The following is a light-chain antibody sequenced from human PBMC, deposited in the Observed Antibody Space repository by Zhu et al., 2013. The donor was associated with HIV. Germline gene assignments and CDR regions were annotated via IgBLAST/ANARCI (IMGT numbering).Light chain of an antibody. CDR1: QSVSSN. CDR2: GAS. J-gene: IGKJ3*01. CDR3: QQANSFPFT. Sequence: EIVLTQSPGTLSLSPGERGTLSCRASQSVSSNLAWYQQKPGQAPRLLIYGASSRATGIPDRFSGSGSGTDFTLTISSLQPEDFATYYCQQANSFPFTFGPGTKVDIK. V-gene: IGKV3-20*01.